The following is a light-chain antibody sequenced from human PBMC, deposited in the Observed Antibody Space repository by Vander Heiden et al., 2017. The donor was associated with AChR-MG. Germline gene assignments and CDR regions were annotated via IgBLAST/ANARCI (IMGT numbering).Light chain of an antibody. CDR1: QSISSW. CDR3: QQYNSYSPWT. CDR2: KAS. V-gene: IGKV1-5*03. Sequence: DLQMTQSPSTLSASVGDRVTITCRASQSISSWLAWYQQKPGKAPKLLIYKASSLESGVPSRFSGSGSGTKFTLTISSLQPDDFATDYCQQYNSYSPWTFGQGTKVEIK. J-gene: IGKJ1*01.